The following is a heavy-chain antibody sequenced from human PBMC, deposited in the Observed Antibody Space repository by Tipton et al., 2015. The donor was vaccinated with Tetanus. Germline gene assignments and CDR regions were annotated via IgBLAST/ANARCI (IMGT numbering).Heavy chain of an antibody. CDR2: IIPLFRTA. D-gene: IGHD3-10*01. CDR1: GGTFSNFG. V-gene: IGHV1-69*01. Sequence: QLVQSGAEVKKPGSSVKVSCKASGGTFSNFGVNWVRQAPGQGLEWMGGIIPLFRTANYPQKFQGRVTITADESTTTVYMALSSLRSEGTAVYYCARDQDITMFRGGYYFYRLDVWGQGTTVTVSS. J-gene: IGHJ6*02. CDR3: ARDQDITMFRGGYYFYRLDV.